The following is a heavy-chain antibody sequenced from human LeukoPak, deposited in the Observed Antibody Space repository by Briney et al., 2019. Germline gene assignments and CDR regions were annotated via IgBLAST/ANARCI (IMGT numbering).Heavy chain of an antibody. D-gene: IGHD3/OR15-3a*01. J-gene: IGHJ5*02. CDR3: ARGVGLQRKQFVGNWFDP. CDR1: GGTFSSYA. Sequence: SVTVSCKASGGTFSSYAISWVRQAPGQGLEWMGGIIPIFGTANYAQKFQGRVTITADESTSTAYMELSSLRSEDTAVYYCARGVGLQRKQFVGNWFDPWGQGTLVTVSS. CDR2: IIPIFGTA. V-gene: IGHV1-69*01.